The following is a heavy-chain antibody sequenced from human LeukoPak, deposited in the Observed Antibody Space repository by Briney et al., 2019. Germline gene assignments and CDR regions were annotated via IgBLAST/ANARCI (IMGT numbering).Heavy chain of an antibody. CDR1: GYSFPTSW. CDR2: INPHDFDT. J-gene: IGHJ4*02. D-gene: IGHD5-18*01. CDR3: VRSRQYGYSYD. Sequence: GESLKISCQASGYSFPTSWIGWVRQVPGEGLEWMGIINPHDFDTRYSPSFRGQVTISADKSITTAYLQWTSLTASDTAVYYCVRSRQYGYSYDWGQRTRVTVSS. V-gene: IGHV5-51*01.